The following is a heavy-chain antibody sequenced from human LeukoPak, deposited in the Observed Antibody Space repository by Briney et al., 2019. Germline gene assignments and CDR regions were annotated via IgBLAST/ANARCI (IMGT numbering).Heavy chain of an antibody. CDR2: ISGRGGDT. Sequence: GGSLRLSCAASGFTFSSSPMSWVRQAPGKGLERVSAISGRGGDTYYADSVKGRFTISRDNSKNTLFLQMNSLRAEDTAVYYCAKLEVLAYGSGSYSGYWGQGTLVTVSS. D-gene: IGHD3-10*01. J-gene: IGHJ4*02. CDR3: AKLEVLAYGSGSYSGY. V-gene: IGHV3-23*01. CDR1: GFTFSSSP.